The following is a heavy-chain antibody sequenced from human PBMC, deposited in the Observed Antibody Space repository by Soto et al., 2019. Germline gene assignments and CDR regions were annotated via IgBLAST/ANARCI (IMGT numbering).Heavy chain of an antibody. CDR3: ARAGYSGYGRLTTDAFDI. J-gene: IGHJ3*02. V-gene: IGHV1-24*01. CDR2: FDPEDGET. CDR1: GYTLTELS. D-gene: IGHD5-12*01. Sequence: ASVKVSCKVSGYTLTELSMHWVRQAPGKGLEWMGGFDPEDGETIYAQKFQGRVTMTEDTSTSTAYMELSSLRSEDTAVYYCARAGYSGYGRLTTDAFDIWGQGTMVTVSS.